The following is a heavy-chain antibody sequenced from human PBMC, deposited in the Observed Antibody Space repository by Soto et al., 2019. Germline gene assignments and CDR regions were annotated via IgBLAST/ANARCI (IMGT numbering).Heavy chain of an antibody. CDR1: GYTFNSYD. CDR3: ARGVHSSSSGAFDI. CDR2: MNPNSGNT. J-gene: IGHJ3*02. Sequence: ASVKVSCKASGYTFNSYDINWVRQATGQGLEWMGWMNPNSGNTGYAQKFQGRVTMTRNTSISTAYMELSSLRSEDTAVYYCARGVHSSSSGAFDIWGQGTMVTVSS. D-gene: IGHD6-6*01. V-gene: IGHV1-8*01.